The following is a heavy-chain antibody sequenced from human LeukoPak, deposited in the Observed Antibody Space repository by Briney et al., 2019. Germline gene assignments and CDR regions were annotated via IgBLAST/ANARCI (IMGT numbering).Heavy chain of an antibody. CDR1: GFTFSDYY. CDR2: ISSSGSTI. Sequence: GGSLRLSCAASGFTFSDYYMSWIRQAPGKGLEWVSYISSSGSTIYYADSVKGRFTISRDNSKNTLYLQMNSLRAEDTAVYYCARELLLRYFDHTRGGAFDIWGQGTMVTVSS. V-gene: IGHV3-11*04. J-gene: IGHJ3*02. D-gene: IGHD3-9*01. CDR3: ARELLLRYFDHTRGGAFDI.